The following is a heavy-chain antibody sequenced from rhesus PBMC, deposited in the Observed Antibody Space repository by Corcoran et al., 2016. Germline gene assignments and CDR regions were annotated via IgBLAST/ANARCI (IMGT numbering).Heavy chain of an antibody. J-gene: IGHJ6*01. V-gene: IGHV4-169*01. D-gene: IGHD6-19*01. CDR2: SYGSGRST. CDR3: AGGMSSRQYYGLDS. CDR1: GGSISSSY. Sequence: QLQLQESGPGLVKPSETLSLTCAVSGGSISSSYWSWIRQAPGKGLGGSGYSYGSGRSTNDNPSLKSRVTLSVDTSKNQLSLELSSVTAADTAVYYCAGGMSSRQYYGLDSWGQGVVVTVSS.